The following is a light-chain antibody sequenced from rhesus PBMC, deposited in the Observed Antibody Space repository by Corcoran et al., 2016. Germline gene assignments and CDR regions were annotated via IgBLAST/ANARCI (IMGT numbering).Light chain of an antibody. CDR1: QSVGSD. CDR3: QQSSNFWT. CDR2: GAS. J-gene: IGKJ1*01. Sequence: ETVVTQSPATLSLSPGERATLSCRASQSVGSDLAWYQPKPGQAPRLLIDGASSRATGVPDRFSGSGSGTEFTLTISSLEPADVGLYFCQQSSNFWTFGQGTRVEIK. V-gene: IGKV3-24*04.